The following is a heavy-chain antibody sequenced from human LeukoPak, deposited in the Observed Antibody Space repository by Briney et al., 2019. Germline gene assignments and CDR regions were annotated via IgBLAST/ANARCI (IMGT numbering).Heavy chain of an antibody. V-gene: IGHV3-30*03. J-gene: IGHJ6*02. Sequence: GGSLRLSCAASGFAFSSYGMHWVRQAPGKGLEWVAVISYDGSNKYYADSVKGRFTISRDNSKNTLYLQMNSLRAEDTAVYYCARDLGCSSTSCYASPYYYGMDVWGQGTTVTVSS. D-gene: IGHD2-2*01. CDR3: ARDLGCSSTSCYASPYYYGMDV. CDR1: GFAFSSYG. CDR2: ISYDGSNK.